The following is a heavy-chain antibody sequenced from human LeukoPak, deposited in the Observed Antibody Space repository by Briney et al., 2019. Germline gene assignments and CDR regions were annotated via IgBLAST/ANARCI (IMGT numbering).Heavy chain of an antibody. CDR1: GFTFSDYY. J-gene: IGHJ4*02. CDR3: ARSSGWSVPVDY. CDR2: ISSSGFTI. Sequence: GGSLRLSCAASGFTFSDYYMTWIRQAPGKGLEWLSYISSSGFTIYYADSVKGRFTISRDNAKKSLDLQMNSLRAEDTAVYYCARSSGWSVPVDYWGQGTLVTVSS. D-gene: IGHD6-19*01. V-gene: IGHV3-11*04.